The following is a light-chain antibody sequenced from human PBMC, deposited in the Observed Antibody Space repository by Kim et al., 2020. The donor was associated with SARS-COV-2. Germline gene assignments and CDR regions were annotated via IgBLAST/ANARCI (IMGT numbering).Light chain of an antibody. V-gene: IGKV3-15*01. CDR3: QQYNNWPYT. CDR1: QSVSSN. Sequence: EIVMTQSPATLSVSPGERATLSCRANQSVSSNLAWYQQKPGQAPRLVIYSASTRATGIPARFSGSGSGTEFTLTISSLQSEDFAVYYCQQYNNWPYTFGQGTKLEI. CDR2: SAS. J-gene: IGKJ2*01.